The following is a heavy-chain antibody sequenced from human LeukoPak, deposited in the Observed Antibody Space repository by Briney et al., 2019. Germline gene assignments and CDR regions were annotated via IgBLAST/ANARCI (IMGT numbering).Heavy chain of an antibody. CDR1: GYPFTYYG. CDR2: ISSHNGNT. CDR3: ARDRDRNYDILTGHYTPIVN. Sequence: GASVKVSCKASGYPFTYYGITWVRQAPGQGLEWMGWISSHNGNTKYAPKLQGRITMTTDTSTSTAYLELRSLRSDDTAVYYCARDRDRNYDILTGHYTPIVNWGQGTLVTVSS. J-gene: IGHJ4*02. V-gene: IGHV1-18*01. D-gene: IGHD3-9*01.